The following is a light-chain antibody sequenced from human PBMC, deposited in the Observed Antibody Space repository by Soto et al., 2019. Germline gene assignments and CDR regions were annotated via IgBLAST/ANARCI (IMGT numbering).Light chain of an antibody. Sequence: QSVLTQPASASGSPGQSITISCTGTSSDVGGYNYVSWYQQHPGKAPKLMIYEVSNRPSGVSNRFSGSKSGNTASLTISGLQAEDEADYYCSSYTSSSTVVFGGGTKSPS. V-gene: IGLV2-14*01. CDR2: EVS. J-gene: IGLJ2*01. CDR1: SSDVGGYNY. CDR3: SSYTSSSTVV.